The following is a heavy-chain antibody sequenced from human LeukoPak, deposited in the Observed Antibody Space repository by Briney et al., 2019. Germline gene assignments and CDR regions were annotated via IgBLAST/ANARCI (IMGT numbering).Heavy chain of an antibody. J-gene: IGHJ4*02. D-gene: IGHD6-13*01. CDR1: GFTFSSYG. V-gene: IGHV3-30*18. CDR2: ISYDGSNK. CDR3: AKDDIAAAAFGY. Sequence: GGSLRLSCAASGFTFSSYGMHWVRQAPGKGLEWVAVISYDGSNKYYADSVKGRFTISRDNSKNTLCLQMNSLRAEDTAVYYCAKDDIAAAAFGYWGQGTLVTVSS.